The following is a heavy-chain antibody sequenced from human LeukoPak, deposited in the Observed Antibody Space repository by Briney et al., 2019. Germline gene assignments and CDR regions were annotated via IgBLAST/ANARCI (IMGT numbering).Heavy chain of an antibody. D-gene: IGHD2-15*01. J-gene: IGHJ4*02. Sequence: GGSLRLSCAASGFTFSSYSMNWVRQAPGKGLEWVSSISSSSSYIYYADSVKGRFTISRDNAKNSLYLQMNSLRAEDTAVYYCAREHRAQLGYGSGGSCYRVFDYWGKGPWVTVSS. CDR3: AREHRAQLGYGSGGSCYRVFDY. CDR2: ISSSSSYI. CDR1: GFTFSSYS. V-gene: IGHV3-21*01.